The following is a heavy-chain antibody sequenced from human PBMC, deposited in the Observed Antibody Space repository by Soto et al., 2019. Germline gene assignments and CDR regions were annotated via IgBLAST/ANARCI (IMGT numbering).Heavy chain of an antibody. V-gene: IGHV4-4*02. D-gene: IGHD4-17*01. CDR3: ARDRDYGGNSPPPNGMDV. J-gene: IGHJ6*02. CDR1: GGSISSSNW. CDR2: IYHSGCT. Sequence: QVQLQESGPGLVKPSGTLSLTCAVSGGSISSSNWWSWVRQPPGKGLEWIGEIYHSGCTNYNPSLKSRVTISVDKSKNQFALKLSSVTAAETAVYYCARDRDYGGNSPPPNGMDVWGQGTTVTVSS.